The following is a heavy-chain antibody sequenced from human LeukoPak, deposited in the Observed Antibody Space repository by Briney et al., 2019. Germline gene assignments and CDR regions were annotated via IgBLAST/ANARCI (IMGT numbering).Heavy chain of an antibody. CDR3: ARELDTTNYDFWSGYYYYGMDV. J-gene: IGHJ6*02. CDR2: INSDGNIT. V-gene: IGHV3-74*01. Sequence: PGGSLRLSCAASGFTFTTYWMHWVRQAPGKGLVWVSHINSDGNITSYADSVKGRFTISRDNAKNSLYLQMNSLRAEDTAVYYCARELDTTNYDFWSGYYYYGMDVWGQGTTVTVSS. D-gene: IGHD3-3*01. CDR1: GFTFTTYW.